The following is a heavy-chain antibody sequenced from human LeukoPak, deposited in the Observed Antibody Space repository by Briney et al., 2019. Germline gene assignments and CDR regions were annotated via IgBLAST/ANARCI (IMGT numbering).Heavy chain of an antibody. V-gene: IGHV3-21*01. CDR1: GFTFSSYS. D-gene: IGHD4-17*01. J-gene: IGHJ6*02. CDR3: ARDSYGDYPYGMDV. Sequence: GGPLRLSCAASGFTFSSYSMNWVRQAPGKGLEWVSSISSSSSYIYYADSVKGRFTISRDNAKNSLYLQMNSLRAEDTAVYYCARDSYGDYPYGMDVWGQGTTVTVSS. CDR2: ISSSSSYI.